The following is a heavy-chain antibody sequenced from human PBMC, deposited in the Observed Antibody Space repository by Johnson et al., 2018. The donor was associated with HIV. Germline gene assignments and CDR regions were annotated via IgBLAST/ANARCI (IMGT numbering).Heavy chain of an antibody. CDR1: GFTFSSHA. CDR2: IRGSDGST. CDR3: ARAGSTSGWFDAFDI. D-gene: IGHD6-19*01. J-gene: IGHJ3*02. Sequence: VQLVESGGGVLRPGGSLRLSCAASGFTFSSHAMSWVRQAPGKGLEWVSAIRGSDGSTDYADSVKGRFTIYRDSAKNTLYLQMNSLRTEDTAAYYCARAGSTSGWFDAFDIWGQGTMVTVSA. V-gene: IGHV3-23*04.